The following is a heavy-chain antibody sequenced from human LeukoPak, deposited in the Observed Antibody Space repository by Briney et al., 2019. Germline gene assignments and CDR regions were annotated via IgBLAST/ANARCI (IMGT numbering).Heavy chain of an antibody. CDR2: IYSGGST. CDR1: GFTVSSNY. Sequence: PGGSLRLSCAASGFTVSSNYISWVRQAPGKGLEWVSVIYSGGSTYYADSVKGRFTISRDNSKNTLYLQMNSLRAEDTAVYYCARDTLGEGEDANYAVYYFDYWGQGTPVTVSS. D-gene: IGHD4/OR15-4a*01. J-gene: IGHJ4*02. CDR3: ARDTLGEGEDANYAVYYFDY. V-gene: IGHV3-66*01.